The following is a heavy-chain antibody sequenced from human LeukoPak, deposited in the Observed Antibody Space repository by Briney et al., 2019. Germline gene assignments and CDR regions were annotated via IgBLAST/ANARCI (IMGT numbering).Heavy chain of an antibody. CDR1: GFTFSSYA. J-gene: IGHJ4*02. CDR2: ISKGSGTT. CDR3: AKRGVYYFDN. D-gene: IGHD3-16*01. Sequence: GGSLILSCAASGFTFSSYAMSWVRQAPGKGLEWVSSISKGSGTTYYTDSVKGRFTISRDNSKNTLYLQMNSLRAEDTAVYYCAKRGVYYFDNWGQGTLVTVSS. V-gene: IGHV3-23*01.